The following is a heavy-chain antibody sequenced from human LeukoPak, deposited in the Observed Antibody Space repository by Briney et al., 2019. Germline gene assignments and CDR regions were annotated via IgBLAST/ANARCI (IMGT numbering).Heavy chain of an antibody. V-gene: IGHV1-69*04. CDR3: ARGLGYCSGGSCPGWFDP. J-gene: IGHJ5*02. Sequence: SGKVSCKASGGTFSSYAISWVRQAPGQGLEWMGRIIPILGIANYAQKFQGRVTITADKSTSTAYMELSSLRSEDTAVYYCARGLGYCSGGSCPGWFDPWGQGTLVTVSS. CDR2: IIPILGIA. CDR1: GGTFSSYA. D-gene: IGHD2-15*01.